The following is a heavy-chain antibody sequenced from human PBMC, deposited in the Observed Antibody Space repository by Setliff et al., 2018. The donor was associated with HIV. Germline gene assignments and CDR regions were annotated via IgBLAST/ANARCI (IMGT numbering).Heavy chain of an antibody. Sequence: SETLSLTCTVSGGSISTYYWSWIRQPPGKGLEWIGSIYFTGSSGNNPSLKSRVTLSVDTSKHQFSLKLSSVTAADTAVYYCARVQMAYAAFDVWGQGTMVTVSS. V-gene: IGHV4-59*01. D-gene: IGHD4-17*01. J-gene: IGHJ3*01. CDR2: IYFTGSS. CDR1: GGSISTYY. CDR3: ARVQMAYAAFDV.